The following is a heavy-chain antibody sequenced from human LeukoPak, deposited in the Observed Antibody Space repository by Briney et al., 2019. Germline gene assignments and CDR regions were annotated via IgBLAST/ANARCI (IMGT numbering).Heavy chain of an antibody. CDR1: GGSFSGYY. CDR2: INHSGST. CDR3: ARGGQQLVKFDY. D-gene: IGHD6-13*01. J-gene: IGHJ4*02. Sequence: SETLSLTCAVYGGSFSGYYWSWIRQPPGKGLEWIGEINHSGSTNYNPSLKSRVTISVDTSKNQFSLKLSSATAADTAVYYCARGGQQLVKFDYWGQGTLVTVSS. V-gene: IGHV4-34*01.